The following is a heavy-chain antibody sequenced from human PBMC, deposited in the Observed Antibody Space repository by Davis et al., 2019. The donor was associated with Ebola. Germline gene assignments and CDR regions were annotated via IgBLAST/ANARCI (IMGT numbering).Heavy chain of an antibody. CDR1: GFTFSSYA. CDR3: LYGMDV. CDR2: ISSSSTYI. V-gene: IGHV3-21*01. Sequence: GGSLRLSCAASGFTFSSYAMNWVRQAPGKGLEWVSFISSSSTYIYYADSVKGRFTSSRDDAKNSLYLQMNSLRAEDTAVYYCLYGMDVWGQGTTVTVSS. J-gene: IGHJ6*02.